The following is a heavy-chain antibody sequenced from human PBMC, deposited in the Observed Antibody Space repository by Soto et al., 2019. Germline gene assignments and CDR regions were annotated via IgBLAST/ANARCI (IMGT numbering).Heavy chain of an antibody. CDR2: VYHTGST. CDR3: ARRLFGSGWTLDS. V-gene: IGHV4-59*13. CDR1: GASISTDY. Sequence: SETLSLTCDVSGASISTDYWSWIRQAPGKGLEWIGNVYHTGSTDYNSSLRSRVTISVDTSKNQFSLNMNSVTAADTAVYYCARRLFGSGWTLDSWGQGALVTVSS. D-gene: IGHD6-19*01. J-gene: IGHJ4*02.